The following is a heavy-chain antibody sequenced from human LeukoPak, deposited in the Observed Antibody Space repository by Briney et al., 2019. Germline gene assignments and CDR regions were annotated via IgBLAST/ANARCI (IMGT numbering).Heavy chain of an antibody. J-gene: IGHJ5*02. D-gene: IGHD3-3*01. CDR1: GYIFDTYA. V-gene: IGHV1-18*04. Sequence: GASVKVSCKASGYIFDTYAISWVRQAPGQGLEWMGWISAYNGNTNYAQKFQGRVTMTTDTSTSTAYMEFRSLRSDDTAVYYCARVWIGAGRDWFDPWGQGTLVTVSS. CDR2: ISAYNGNT. CDR3: ARVWIGAGRDWFDP.